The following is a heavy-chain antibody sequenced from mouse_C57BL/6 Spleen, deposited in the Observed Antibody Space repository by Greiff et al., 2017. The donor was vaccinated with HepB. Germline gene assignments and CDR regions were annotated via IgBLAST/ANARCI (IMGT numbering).Heavy chain of an antibody. CDR1: GYTFTDYY. J-gene: IGHJ4*01. Sequence: QVQLQQSGAELVRPGASVKLSCKASGYTFTDYYINWVKQRPGQGLEWIARIYPGSGNTYYNEKFKGKATLTAEKSSSTAYMQLSSLTSEDSAVYFCARALRQWDYWGQGTSVTVSS. V-gene: IGHV1-76*01. CDR3: ARALRQWDY. D-gene: IGHD1-1*01. CDR2: IYPGSGNT.